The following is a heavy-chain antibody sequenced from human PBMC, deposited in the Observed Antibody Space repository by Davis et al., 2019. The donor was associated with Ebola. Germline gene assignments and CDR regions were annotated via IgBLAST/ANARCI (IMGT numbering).Heavy chain of an antibody. Sequence: GESLKISCKGSGYSFTSYWIGWVRQMPGKGLEWMGIIHPGDSDTRYSPSFQGQVTISADKSISTAYLQWSSLKASDTAMYYCARPPLYDSSASYWYFDLWGRGTLVTVSS. CDR3: ARPPLYDSSASYWYFDL. D-gene: IGHD3-22*01. CDR1: GYSFTSYW. J-gene: IGHJ2*01. CDR2: IHPGDSDT. V-gene: IGHV5-51*01.